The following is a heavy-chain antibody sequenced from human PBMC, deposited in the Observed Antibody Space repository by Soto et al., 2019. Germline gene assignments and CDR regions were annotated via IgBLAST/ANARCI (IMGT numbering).Heavy chain of an antibody. Sequence: QLQLQESGPGLVKPSETLSLTCTSSGGSTSSSSYYWGWIRQPPGKGLEWIGSIYYSGSTYYNPSLKSRVPISVDTSKNQFSLKLSSVTAADTAVYYCARGPLQVGYYYYYGMDVWGQGTTVTVSS. CDR3: ARGPLQVGYYYYYGMDV. J-gene: IGHJ6*02. CDR1: GGSTSSSSYY. D-gene: IGHD3-10*01. CDR2: IYYSGST. V-gene: IGHV4-39*01.